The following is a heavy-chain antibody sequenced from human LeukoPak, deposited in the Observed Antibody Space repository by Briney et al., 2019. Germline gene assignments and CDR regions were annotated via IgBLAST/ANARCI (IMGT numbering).Heavy chain of an antibody. D-gene: IGHD3-10*01. Sequence: PGGSLRLSCAASGFTFSTYSMNWVRQAPGKGLEWVSSISSNNRYIYYADSVKGRFTISRDNAKNSLYLQMNSLRAEDTAVYYCAKDSGFMFDPWGQGTLVTVSS. V-gene: IGHV3-21*01. CDR3: AKDSGFMFDP. J-gene: IGHJ5*02. CDR2: ISSNNRYI. CDR1: GFTFSTYS.